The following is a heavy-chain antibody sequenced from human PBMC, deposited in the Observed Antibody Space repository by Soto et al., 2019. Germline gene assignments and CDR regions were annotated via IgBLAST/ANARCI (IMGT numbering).Heavy chain of an antibody. V-gene: IGHV4-4*02. J-gene: IGHJ5*02. Sequence: QVRLQESGPGLVEPSGTLSLTCGVSGGSMRNDDWWSWVRQTPGKGLEWIREISHYGNTNYNPSLKSRGTMSIDTSKNQFSLKVRSLTAADTAMYYCARNGDCTSGICYVGWFDPWGQGTLVSVSS. D-gene: IGHD2-2*01. CDR1: GGSMRNDDW. CDR2: ISHYGNT. CDR3: ARNGDCTSGICYVGWFDP.